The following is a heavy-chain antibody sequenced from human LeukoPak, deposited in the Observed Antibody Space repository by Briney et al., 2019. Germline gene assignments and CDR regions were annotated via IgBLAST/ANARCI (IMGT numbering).Heavy chain of an antibody. CDR1: GYTFTSYY. CDR3: ASPLMNSYGSDY. V-gene: IGHV1-46*01. D-gene: IGHD5-18*01. J-gene: IGHJ4*02. CDR2: INPSGGST. Sequence: ASVKVSCKASGYTFTSYYMHWVRQAPGQGLEWVGIINPSGGSTSYAQKFQGRVTMTRDTSTSTVYMELSSLRSEDTAVYYCASPLMNSYGSDYWGQGTLVTVSS.